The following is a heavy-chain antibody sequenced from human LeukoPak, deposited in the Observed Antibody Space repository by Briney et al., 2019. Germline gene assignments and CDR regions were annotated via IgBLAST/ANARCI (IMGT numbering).Heavy chain of an antibody. CDR2: INHSGST. Sequence: NPSETLSLTCAVYGGSFSGYYWSWIRQPPGKGLEWIGEINHSGSTNYNPSLKSRVTISVDTSKNQFSLKLTSVTAADTAVYFCATDGYFEVWGRGTLVTVSS. V-gene: IGHV4-34*01. CDR3: ATDGYFEV. CDR1: GGSFSGYY. J-gene: IGHJ2*01.